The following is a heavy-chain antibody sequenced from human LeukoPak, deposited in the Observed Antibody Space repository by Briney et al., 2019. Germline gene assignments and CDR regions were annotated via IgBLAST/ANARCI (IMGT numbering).Heavy chain of an antibody. CDR1: GGSFSGYY. V-gene: IGHV4-34*01. Sequence: PSETLSLTCAVYGGSFSGYYWSWIRQPPGKGLEWIGSIHYSGSAYNNPSLKSRVAISVDTSKNQFSLNLSSVTAADTAVYYCARTYDYVWGSYRFPFYYWGPRTLVTVSS. CDR3: ARTYDYVWGSYRFPFYY. J-gene: IGHJ4*02. CDR2: IHYSGSA. D-gene: IGHD3-16*02.